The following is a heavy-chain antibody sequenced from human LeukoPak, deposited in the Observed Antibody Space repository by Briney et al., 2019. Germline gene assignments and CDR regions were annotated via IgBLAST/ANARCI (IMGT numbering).Heavy chain of an antibody. CDR2: MYSGGST. D-gene: IGHD3-22*01. Sequence: PGGSLRLSCAVSGFTVSSNYMNWVRQAPGKGLEWVSVMYSGGSTYYADSVKGRFTISRDNSKNTLYLQMNNLRVEDTAVYFCERERADDSGIQWGQGTLVTVSS. CDR1: GFTVSSNY. CDR3: ERERADDSGIQ. J-gene: IGHJ4*02. V-gene: IGHV3-53*01.